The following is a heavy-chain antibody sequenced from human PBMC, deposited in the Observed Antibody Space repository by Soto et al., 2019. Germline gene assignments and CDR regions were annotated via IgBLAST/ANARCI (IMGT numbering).Heavy chain of an antibody. Sequence: GGSLRLSCAASGFTFSSYAMHWVRQAPGKGLEWVAVISYDGSNKYYADSVKGRFTISRDNSKNTLYLQMNSLRAEDTAVYYCARENYSGSYYGMDVWGQGTTVTVSS. J-gene: IGHJ6*02. CDR1: GFTFSSYA. D-gene: IGHD1-26*01. CDR2: ISYDGSNK. V-gene: IGHV3-30-3*01. CDR3: ARENYSGSYYGMDV.